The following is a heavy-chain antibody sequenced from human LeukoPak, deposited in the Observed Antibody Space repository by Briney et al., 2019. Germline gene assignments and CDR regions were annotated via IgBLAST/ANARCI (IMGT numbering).Heavy chain of an antibody. J-gene: IGHJ4*02. CDR2: ISSSGSNI. Sequence: GGSLRLSCAASGFTFRSYSINWVRQAPGEGLEWVSYISSSGSNIYYADSVKGRFTISRDNAKNSLSLQMNSLRAEDTAVYYCARALRMAGNDYWGQGSLVTVSS. D-gene: IGHD5-24*01. V-gene: IGHV3-48*01. CDR3: ARALRMAGNDY. CDR1: GFTFRSYS.